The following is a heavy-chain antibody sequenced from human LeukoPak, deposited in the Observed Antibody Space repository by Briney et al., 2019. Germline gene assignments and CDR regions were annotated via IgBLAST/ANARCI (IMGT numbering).Heavy chain of an antibody. Sequence: GGSLRLSCAASGFGFSSYWMTWVRQAPGKGLEWVANIKPDGSGKNYVHSVKGRFTISRDNAKNSLYLQMRGLRVEDTAVYYCSSQPAVLDLDCWGQGTLVTVSS. CDR1: GFGFSSYW. CDR3: SSQPAVLDLDC. CDR2: IKPDGSGK. D-gene: IGHD6-19*01. J-gene: IGHJ4*02. V-gene: IGHV3-7*01.